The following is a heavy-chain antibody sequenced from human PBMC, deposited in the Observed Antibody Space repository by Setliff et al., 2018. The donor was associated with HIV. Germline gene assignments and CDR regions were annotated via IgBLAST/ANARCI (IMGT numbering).Heavy chain of an antibody. CDR2: IYHNGST. CDR3: ARGGGSRAATSSYYYMDV. Sequence: SETLSLTCTVSGGSISIGGYYGGWIRQHPGKGLEWIGYIYHNGSTYYNPSLKSRLIISVDTSKNQLSLKLSSVTAADTAVYYCARGGGSRAATSSYYYMDVWGKGTTVTVSS. D-gene: IGHD2-15*01. CDR1: GGSISIGGYY. J-gene: IGHJ6*03. V-gene: IGHV4-31*03.